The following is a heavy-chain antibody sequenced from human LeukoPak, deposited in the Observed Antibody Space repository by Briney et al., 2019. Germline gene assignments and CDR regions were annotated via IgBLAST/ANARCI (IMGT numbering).Heavy chain of an antibody. Sequence: GGSLRLSCAASGFTFSSYNMNWVRQAPGKGLEWVSSISSSSSYIYYADSMKGRFTISRDNAKNSLYLQMNSLRAEDTAVYYCARGRMDDYGDYPDYWGQGTLVTVSS. CDR3: ARGRMDDYGDYPDY. D-gene: IGHD4-17*01. CDR1: GFTFSSYN. V-gene: IGHV3-21*01. J-gene: IGHJ4*02. CDR2: ISSSSSYI.